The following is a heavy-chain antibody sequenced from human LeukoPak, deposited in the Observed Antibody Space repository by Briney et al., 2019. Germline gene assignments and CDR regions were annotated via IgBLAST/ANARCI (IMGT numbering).Heavy chain of an antibody. V-gene: IGHV3-30*04. J-gene: IGHJ4*02. CDR2: ISYDGSNK. CDR3: ARAGYCSSTSCSYYFDY. Sequence: GGSLRLSCAASGFTFSSYAMHWVHQAPGKGLEWVAVISYDGSNKYYADSVKGRFTISRDNSKNTLYLQMNSLRAEDTAVYYCARAGYCSSTSCSYYFDYWGQGTLVTVSS. CDR1: GFTFSSYA. D-gene: IGHD2-2*01.